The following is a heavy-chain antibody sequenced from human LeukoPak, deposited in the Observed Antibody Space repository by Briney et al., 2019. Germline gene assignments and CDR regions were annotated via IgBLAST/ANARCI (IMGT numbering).Heavy chain of an antibody. D-gene: IGHD1-26*01. CDR3: AKKYSGSYLSDFDS. V-gene: IGHV3-23*01. CDR1: GFIFRNYA. J-gene: IGHJ4*02. Sequence: TGGPLRLSCAASGFIFRNYAMGWVRQAPGKGLEWVSSISGSDGSTYYADSVKGRFTLSRDNSENTVDLQMNSLRAEDTAVYYCAKKYSGSYLSDFDSWGQGTLVTVSS. CDR2: ISGSDGST.